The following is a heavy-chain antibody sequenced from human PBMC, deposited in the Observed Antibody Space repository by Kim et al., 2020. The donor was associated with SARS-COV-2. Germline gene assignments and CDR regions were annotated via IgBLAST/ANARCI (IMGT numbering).Heavy chain of an antibody. CDR2: IIPIFGTA. V-gene: IGHV1-69*13. CDR1: GGTFSSYA. D-gene: IGHD2-2*01. J-gene: IGHJ6*02. Sequence: SVKVSCKASGGTFSSYAISWVRQAPGQGLEWMGGIIPIFGTANYAQKFQGRVTITADESTSTAYMELSSLRSEDTAVYYCARGYIVVVPATQIYGMDVWGQGTTVTVSS. CDR3: ARGYIVVVPATQIYGMDV.